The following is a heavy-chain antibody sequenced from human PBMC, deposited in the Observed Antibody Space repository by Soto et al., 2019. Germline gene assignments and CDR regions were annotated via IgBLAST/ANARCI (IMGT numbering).Heavy chain of an antibody. V-gene: IGHV3-7*01. D-gene: IGHD2-15*01. CDR2: INPAGNVQ. CDR1: GLTFSISW. Sequence: VQLVESGGGLVQPGESMRLSCAASGLTFSISWMTWVRQAPGEGLEWVSNINPAGNVQQYADSVQERFTISSDNSKNSLFLQMSGHRVEDTAVYYCATSNTPDAFDMCGQWTMVTFSS. J-gene: IGHJ3*02. CDR3: ATSNTPDAFDM.